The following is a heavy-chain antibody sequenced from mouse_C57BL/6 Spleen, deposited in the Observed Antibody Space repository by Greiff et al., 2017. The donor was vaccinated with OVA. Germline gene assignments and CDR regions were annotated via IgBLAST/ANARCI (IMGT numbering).Heavy chain of an antibody. J-gene: IGHJ4*01. D-gene: IGHD2-5*01. CDR2: IHPNSGST. V-gene: IGHV1-64*01. CDR3: AIIVTHYYAMDY. CDR1: GYTFTSYW. Sequence: QVQLQQPGAELVKPGASVKLSCKASGYTFTSYWMHWVKQRPGQGLEWIGMIHPNSGSTNSNEKFKSKATLTVDKSSSTAYMQLSSLTSEDSAVYYCAIIVTHYYAMDYWGQGTSVTVSS.